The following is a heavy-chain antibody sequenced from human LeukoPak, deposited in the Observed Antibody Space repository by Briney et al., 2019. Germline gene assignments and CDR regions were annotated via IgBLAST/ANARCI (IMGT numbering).Heavy chain of an antibody. J-gene: IGHJ4*02. CDR1: GYTFTGYY. CDR3: AREATMVRGVKLGY. Sequence: GASVKVSCKASGYTFTGYYMHWVRQAPGQGLEWMGWINPNSGGTNYAQKFQGRVTMTRDTSISTAYMELGRLRSDDTAVYYCAREATMVRGVKLGYWGQGTLVTVSS. D-gene: IGHD3-10*01. V-gene: IGHV1-2*02. CDR2: INPNSGGT.